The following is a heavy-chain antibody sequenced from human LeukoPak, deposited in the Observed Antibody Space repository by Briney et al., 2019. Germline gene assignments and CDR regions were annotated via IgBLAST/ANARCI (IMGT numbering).Heavy chain of an antibody. CDR3: ARDWGVIGSTDWGGHEDWFDP. CDR2: IIPNIGTT. CDR1: GGIFNNYI. V-gene: IGHV1-69*13. D-gene: IGHD1-7*01. Sequence: SVKVSCKASGGIFNNYIISWVRQAPGQGLEWMGGIIPNIGTTNYAQKFQGRVTITADESTTTVYMELSSLRSEDTAVYYCARDWGVIGSTDWGGHEDWFDPWGQGTLVTVSS. J-gene: IGHJ5*02.